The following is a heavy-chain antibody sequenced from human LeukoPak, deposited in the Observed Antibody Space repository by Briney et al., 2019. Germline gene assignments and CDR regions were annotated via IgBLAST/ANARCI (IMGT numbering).Heavy chain of an antibody. CDR3: ARANGGYYDSSGYYSFDAFDI. CDR2: ISSSSSTI. D-gene: IGHD3-22*01. V-gene: IGHV3-48*01. J-gene: IGHJ3*02. CDR1: GFTFSSYS. Sequence: GGSLRLSCAASGFTFSSYSMNWVRQAPGKGLERVSYISSSSSTIYYADSVKGRFTISRDNAKNSLYLQMNSLRAEDTAVYYCARANGGYYDSSGYYSFDAFDIWGQGTMVTVSS.